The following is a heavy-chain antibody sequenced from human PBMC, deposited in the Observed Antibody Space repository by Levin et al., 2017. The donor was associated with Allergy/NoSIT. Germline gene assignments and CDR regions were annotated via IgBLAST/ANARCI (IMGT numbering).Heavy chain of an antibody. Sequence: ASVKVSCKTSGYTFTAYYIHWVRQAPGQGLEWMGWIDPKNGGTKFAQKFQGRVTMTGDTSISTAYMDLSRLRSDDTALYYCARGGSDHGFDIWGQGTMVTVSS. V-gene: IGHV1-2*02. CDR1: GYTFTAYY. J-gene: IGHJ3*02. CDR2: IDPKNGGT. D-gene: IGHD1-26*01. CDR3: ARGGSDHGFDI.